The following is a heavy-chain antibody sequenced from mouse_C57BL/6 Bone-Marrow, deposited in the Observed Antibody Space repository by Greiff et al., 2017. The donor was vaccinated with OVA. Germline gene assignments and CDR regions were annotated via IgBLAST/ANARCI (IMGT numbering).Heavy chain of an antibody. Sequence: QVQLQQPGAELVKPGASVKMSCKASGYTFTSYWITWVKQRPGQGLEWIGDIYPGSGSTNYNEKFKSKATLTVDTSSSTAYMQLSSLKSEDSAVDYCASSSYYYGSSYNYWGQGTTLTVSS. CDR1: GYTFTSYW. CDR2: IYPGSGST. J-gene: IGHJ2*01. V-gene: IGHV1-55*01. CDR3: ASSSYYYGSSYNY. D-gene: IGHD1-1*01.